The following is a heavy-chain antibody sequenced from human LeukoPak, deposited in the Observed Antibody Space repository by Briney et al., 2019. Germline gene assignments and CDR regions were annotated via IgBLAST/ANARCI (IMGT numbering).Heavy chain of an antibody. CDR3: AREGVNSFDY. CDR1: GGSISSSGYY. CDR2: IYTSGST. J-gene: IGHJ4*02. V-gene: IGHV4-61*02. D-gene: IGHD2-8*01. Sequence: SETLSLTCTVSGGSISSSGYYWSWIRQPAGKGLEWIGRIYTSGSTNYNPSLKSRVTMSVDTSKNQFSLKLSSVTAADTAVYYCAREGVNSFDYWGQGTLVTVSS.